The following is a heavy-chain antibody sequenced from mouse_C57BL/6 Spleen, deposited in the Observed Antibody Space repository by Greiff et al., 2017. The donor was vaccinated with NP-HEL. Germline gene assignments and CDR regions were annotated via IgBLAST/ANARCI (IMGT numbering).Heavy chain of an antibody. V-gene: IGHV2-5*01. CDR3: AIGSNWYFDV. D-gene: IGHD1-1*01. CDR2: IWRGGST. J-gene: IGHJ1*03. Sequence: QGVESGPGLVQPSQSLSITCTVSGFSLTSYGVHWVRQSPGKGLEWLGVIWRGGSTDYNAAFMSRLSITKDNSKSQVFFKMNSLQADDTAIYYCAIGSNWYFDVWGTGTTVTVSS. CDR1: GFSLTSYG.